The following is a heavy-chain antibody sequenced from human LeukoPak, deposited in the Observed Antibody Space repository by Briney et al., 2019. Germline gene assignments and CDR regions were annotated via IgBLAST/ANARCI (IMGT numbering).Heavy chain of an antibody. CDR2: IHYSGST. CDR3: ARRRWYGSGPRGYFQH. CDR1: GGSISSSSYY. D-gene: IGHD3-10*01. V-gene: IGHV4-39*07. J-gene: IGHJ1*01. Sequence: SETLSLTCTVSGGSISSSSYYWGWIRQPPGKGLEWIGSIHYSGSTNYNPSLKSRVTISVDTSKNQFSLKLSSVTAADTAVYYCARRRWYGSGPRGYFQHWGQGTLVTVSS.